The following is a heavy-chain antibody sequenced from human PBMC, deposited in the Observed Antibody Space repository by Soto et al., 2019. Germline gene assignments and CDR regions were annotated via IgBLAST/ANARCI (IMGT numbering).Heavy chain of an antibody. CDR3: ARGDVEDNWFDP. J-gene: IGHJ5*02. D-gene: IGHD2-15*01. V-gene: IGHV4-39*01. CDR2: IYYSGST. CDR1: GGSISSSSYY. Sequence: SETLSLTCTVSGGSISSSSYYWGWIRQPPGKGLEWIGSIYYSGSTYYNPSLKSRVTISVDTSKNQFSLKLSSVTAADTAVYYCARGDVEDNWFDPWGQGTLVTVSS.